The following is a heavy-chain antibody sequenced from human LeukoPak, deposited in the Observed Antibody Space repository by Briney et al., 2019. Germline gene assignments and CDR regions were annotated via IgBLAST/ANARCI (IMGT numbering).Heavy chain of an antibody. J-gene: IGHJ4*02. D-gene: IGHD2-15*01. CDR1: GYTFTSYG. CDR3: AREDSRVRYFDY. V-gene: IGHV1-18*01. Sequence: ASVKVSCKASGYTFTSYGISWVRQAPGQGLEWMGWISAYNGNTNYAQKLQGRVTMTTDTSTSTAYMELRSLRYGDTAVYYCAREDSRVRYFDYWGQGTLVTVSS. CDR2: ISAYNGNT.